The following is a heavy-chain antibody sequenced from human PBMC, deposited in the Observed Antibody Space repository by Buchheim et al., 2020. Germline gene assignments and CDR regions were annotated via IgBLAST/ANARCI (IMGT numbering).Heavy chain of an antibody. Sequence: EVQLVESGGGLVQPGGSLRLSCAAYGFTFSSYWMSWVRQALGKGLEWVANIKQDGSEKYYVDSVKGRFTISRDNAKNSLYLQMNSLRTEDTAVYYCARDRGKGSGSESSPLDYWGQGTL. J-gene: IGHJ4*02. V-gene: IGHV3-7*04. CDR1: GFTFSSYW. CDR3: ARDRGKGSGSESSPLDY. CDR2: IKQDGSEK. D-gene: IGHD3-10*01.